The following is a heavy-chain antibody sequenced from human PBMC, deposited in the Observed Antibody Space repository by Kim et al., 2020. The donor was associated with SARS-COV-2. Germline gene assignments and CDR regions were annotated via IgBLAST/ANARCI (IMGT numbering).Heavy chain of an antibody. CDR2: INGTSTHT. D-gene: IGHD3-16*01. V-gene: IGHV3-11*05. Sequence: GGSLRLSCAASGFTFSDYYMSWIRQAPGKGLEWVSYINGTSTHTNYADSVKGRFTISRDNAKNSLYLQMNSLRAEDTAVYFCAKEIAFRSGSALDIWGQGTMVTVSS. CDR1: GFTFSDYY. CDR3: AKEIAFRSGSALDI. J-gene: IGHJ3*02.